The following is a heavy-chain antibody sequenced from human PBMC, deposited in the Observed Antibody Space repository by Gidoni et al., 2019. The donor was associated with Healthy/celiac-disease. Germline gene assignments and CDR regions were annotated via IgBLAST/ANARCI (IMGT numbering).Heavy chain of an antibody. D-gene: IGHD3-10*01. CDR1: GFTFSSYA. CDR2: ISGSVGST. CDR3: ANHFSGSPRGGYGMDV. V-gene: IGHV3-23*01. Sequence: EVQLLESGGGLVQPGGSLRLSCAASGFTFSSYAMSWVRQAPGTGLEWGSAISGSVGSTYYADSGKGRFTISRDNSKNTLYLQMNSLRAEDTAVYYCANHFSGSPRGGYGMDVWGQGTTVTVSS. J-gene: IGHJ6*02.